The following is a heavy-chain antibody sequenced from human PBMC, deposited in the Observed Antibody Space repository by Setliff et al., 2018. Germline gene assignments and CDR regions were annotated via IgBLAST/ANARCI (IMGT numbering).Heavy chain of an antibody. Sequence: LRLSCAASGFTFSTYSLIWVRQAPGTGLEWVSSISPSSSHIYYADSAEGRFTISRDNAKNSLYLQLNSLRAEDTAVYYCVRVKAEAYRDDFYFYMDVWGQGTLVTVSS. D-gene: IGHD6-19*01. CDR3: VRVKAEAYRDDFYFYMDV. V-gene: IGHV3-21*01. J-gene: IGHJ6*03. CDR2: ISPSSSHI. CDR1: GFTFSTYS.